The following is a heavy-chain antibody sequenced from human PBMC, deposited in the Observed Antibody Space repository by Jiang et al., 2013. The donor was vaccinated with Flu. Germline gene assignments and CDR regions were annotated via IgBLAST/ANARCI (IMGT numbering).Heavy chain of an antibody. CDR3: ARETDSSGYYDY. V-gene: IGHV4-30-2*01. D-gene: IGHD3-22*01. Sequence: KPSQTLSLTCAVSGGSISSGGYSWSWIRQPPGKGLEWIGYIYHSGSTYYNPSLKSRVTISVDRSKNQFSLKLSSVTAADTAVYYCARETDSSGYYDYWGQGTLVTVSS. J-gene: IGHJ4*02. CDR1: GGSISSGGYS. CDR2: IYHSGST.